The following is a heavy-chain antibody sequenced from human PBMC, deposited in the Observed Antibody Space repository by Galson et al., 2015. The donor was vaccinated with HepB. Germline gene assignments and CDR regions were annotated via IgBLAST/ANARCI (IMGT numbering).Heavy chain of an antibody. J-gene: IGHJ3*02. CDR1: GFSFSNYG. Sequence: SLRLSCAASGFSFSNYGMHWVRQAPGKGLEWLAVIWYDGSKKYHADSVKGRFTISRDNSKKMLFVQMNSLRGEDTAVYYCARDRSSGWDGAFDIWGQGTMVTVSS. V-gene: IGHV3-33*01. D-gene: IGHD6-19*01. CDR3: ARDRSSGWDGAFDI. CDR2: IWYDGSKK.